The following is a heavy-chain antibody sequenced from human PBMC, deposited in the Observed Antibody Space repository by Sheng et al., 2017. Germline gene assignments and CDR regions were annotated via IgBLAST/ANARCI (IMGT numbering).Heavy chain of an antibody. D-gene: IGHD3-3*01. J-gene: IGHJ5*02. CDR1: GYSISSGYY. CDR2: IYHSGST. Sequence: QVQLQESGPGLVKPSETLSLTCTVSGYSISSGYYWGWIRQPPGKGLEWIGSIYHSGSTYYNPSLKSRVTISVDTSKNQFSLKLSSVTAADTAVYYCARIFVDNWFDPWGQGTLVTVSS. V-gene: IGHV4-38-2*02. CDR3: ARIFVDNWFDP.